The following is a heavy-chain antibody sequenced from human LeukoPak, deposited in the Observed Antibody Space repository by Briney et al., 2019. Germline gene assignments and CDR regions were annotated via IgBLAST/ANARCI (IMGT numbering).Heavy chain of an antibody. CDR2: IYTSGST. D-gene: IGHD3-16*01. CDR1: GGSLSSYY. Sequence: PSETLSLTCTVSGGSLSSYYWSWVRQPAGKGLEWIGRIYTSGSTNYNPSLKSRVTMSVDTSKNQFSLKLSSVTAADTVVYYCARDRLTLTFDYWGQGTLVTVSS. CDR3: ARDRLTLTFDY. V-gene: IGHV4-4*07. J-gene: IGHJ4*02.